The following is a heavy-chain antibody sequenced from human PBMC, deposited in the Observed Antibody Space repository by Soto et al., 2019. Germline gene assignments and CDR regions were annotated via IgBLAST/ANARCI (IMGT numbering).Heavy chain of an antibody. Sequence: QITLKESGPPLVKPTQTLTLTCTFSGFSLTTRGVGVGWIRQPPGKALECLALIYWDDDKRYSPSLQSRLSITKDTSKNHVVLTMPNVDPVDTATYYCAHIPNYYQYDWFDPWGQGTLVSVSS. V-gene: IGHV2-5*02. CDR2: IYWDDDK. CDR1: GFSLTTRGVG. D-gene: IGHD3-16*01. CDR3: AHIPNYYQYDWFDP. J-gene: IGHJ5*02.